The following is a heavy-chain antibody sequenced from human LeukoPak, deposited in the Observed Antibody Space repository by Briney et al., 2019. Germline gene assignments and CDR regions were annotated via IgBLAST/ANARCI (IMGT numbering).Heavy chain of an antibody. V-gene: IGHV4-39*07. J-gene: IGHJ5*02. CDR1: GGSISSSSYY. CDR2: IYYSGST. Sequence: TSETLSLTCTVSGGSISSSSYYWGWIRQPPGKGLEWIGSIYYSGSTNYNPSLKSRVTISVDTSKNQFSLKLSSVTAADTAVYYCARTRYSSSWYSINWFDPWGQGTLVTVSS. D-gene: IGHD6-13*01. CDR3: ARTRYSSSWYSINWFDP.